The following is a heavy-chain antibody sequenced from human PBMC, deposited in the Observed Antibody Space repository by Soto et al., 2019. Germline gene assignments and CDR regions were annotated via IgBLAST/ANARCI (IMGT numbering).Heavy chain of an antibody. J-gene: IGHJ6*02. V-gene: IGHV3-15*07. CDR1: GFTFSNAW. CDR3: TTDPHIVVVVAASSGYYYYGMDV. CDR2: IKSKTDGGTT. D-gene: IGHD2-15*01. Sequence: EVQLVESGGGLVKPGGSLRLSCAASGFTFSNAWMNWVRQAPGKGLEWVGRIKSKTDGGTTDYAAPVKGRFTISRDDSKNTLYLQMNSLKTEDTAVYYCTTDPHIVVVVAASSGYYYYGMDVWGQGTTVTVSS.